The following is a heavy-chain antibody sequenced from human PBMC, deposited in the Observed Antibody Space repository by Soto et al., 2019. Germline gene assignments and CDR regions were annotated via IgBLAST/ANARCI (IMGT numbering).Heavy chain of an antibody. CDR1: GFTCSSYA. V-gene: IGHV3-23*01. CDR2: ISGSGGST. CDR3: ANASYGSGSYP. Sequence: GGSLRLSCAASGFTCSSYAMSWFGQAPGKGLEWVSAISGSGGSTYYADSVKGRFTISRDNSKNTLYLQMNSLRAEDTAVYYCANASYGSGSYPRAQGTLVTVSS. J-gene: IGHJ4*02. D-gene: IGHD3-10*01.